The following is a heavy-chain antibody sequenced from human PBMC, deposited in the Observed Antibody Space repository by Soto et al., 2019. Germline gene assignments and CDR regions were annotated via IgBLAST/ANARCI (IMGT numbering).Heavy chain of an antibody. D-gene: IGHD1-26*01. CDR3: AAEPLYIVGATNDYDYYGMNV. V-gene: IGHV1-69*13. CDR1: GGTFSSYA. J-gene: IGHJ6*02. Sequence: SSGKVSCKASGGTFSSYAISWVGQAPGQGLEWMGGIIPIFGPANYAQKFQGRGTITADESTSTAYMELSSLRSEDTAVHYCAAEPLYIVGATNDYDYYGMNVWAQGTTVTVSS. CDR2: IIPIFGPA.